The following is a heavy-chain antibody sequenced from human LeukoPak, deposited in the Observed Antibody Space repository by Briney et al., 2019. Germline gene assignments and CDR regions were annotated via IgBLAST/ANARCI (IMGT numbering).Heavy chain of an antibody. Sequence: SVKVSCKASGGTFSSYAISWVRQAPGQGLEWMGGITPMFGTANYAQKLQGRVTMTTDTSTSTAYMELRSLRSDDTAVYYCARVANIVVVPAAMDYWGQGTLVTVS. CDR1: GGTFSSYA. CDR3: ARVANIVVVPAAMDY. D-gene: IGHD2-2*01. J-gene: IGHJ4*02. CDR2: ITPMFGTA. V-gene: IGHV1-69*05.